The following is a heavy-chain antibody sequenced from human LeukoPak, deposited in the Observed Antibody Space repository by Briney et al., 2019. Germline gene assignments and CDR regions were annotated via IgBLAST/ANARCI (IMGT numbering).Heavy chain of an antibody. V-gene: IGHV3-7*01. CDR1: GFTFSSYW. Sequence: GGSLRLSCAASGFTFSSYWMSWVRQAPGKGLEWVANIKQDGSERYYVDSVKGRFTISRDNAKNSLYLQMNSLRAEDTAVYYCARVRSGSDNDYWGQGTLVTVSS. D-gene: IGHD1-26*01. CDR3: ARVRSGSDNDY. CDR2: IKQDGSER. J-gene: IGHJ4*02.